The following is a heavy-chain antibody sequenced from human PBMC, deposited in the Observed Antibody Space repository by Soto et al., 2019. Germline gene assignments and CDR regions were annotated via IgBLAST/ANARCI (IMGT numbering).Heavy chain of an antibody. CDR1: GFTFSNYG. CDR2: IDYNETNQ. J-gene: IGHJ4*02. CDR3: ARDFCPVPTCYDL. Sequence: PGGSLRLSCVACGFTFSNYGMHWVRQAPGKGLEWVAGIDYNETNQYYIDPVKGRFTISRDQSKNTLYLQMNSLRAEDTAVYYCARDFCPVPTCYDLWGQGVLVTVSS. D-gene: IGHD2-2*01. V-gene: IGHV3-33*01.